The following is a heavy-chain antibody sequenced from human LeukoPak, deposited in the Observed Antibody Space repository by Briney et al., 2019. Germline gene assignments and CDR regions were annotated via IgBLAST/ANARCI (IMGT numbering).Heavy chain of an antibody. D-gene: IGHD3-22*01. CDR1: GGPFSGYY. CDR2: INHSGST. J-gene: IGHJ6*02. CDR3: ARLPKNGHGNDSSGQTPRYGMDV. V-gene: IGHV4-34*01. Sequence: SETLSLTCAVYGGPFSGYYWSWIRQPPGKGLEWIGEINHSGSTNYNPSLKSRVTISVDTSKNQFSLKLSSVTAADTAVYYCARLPKNGHGNDSSGQTPRYGMDVWGQGTTVTVSS.